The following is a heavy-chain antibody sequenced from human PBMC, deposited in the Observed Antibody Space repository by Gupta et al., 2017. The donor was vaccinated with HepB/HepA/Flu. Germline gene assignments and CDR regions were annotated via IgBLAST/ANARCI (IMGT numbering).Heavy chain of an antibody. CDR2: ISYDGGNK. Sequence: QVQLVESGGDVVQPGRSLRLSCVASEFTFSSYGMHWVRQAPGKGLEWVAVISYDGGNKYYADSVKGRFTISRDNSRNTLYLQMNSLRAEDTAVYFCAKDVSVTAADYYFDYWGQGTPVTVSS. D-gene: IGHD6-25*01. CDR1: EFTFSSYG. V-gene: IGHV3-30*18. J-gene: IGHJ4*02. CDR3: AKDVSVTAADYYFDY.